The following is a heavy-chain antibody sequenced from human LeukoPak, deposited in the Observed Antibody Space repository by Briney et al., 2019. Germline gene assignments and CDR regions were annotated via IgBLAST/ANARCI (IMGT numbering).Heavy chain of an antibody. Sequence: GGSLRLSCAASGFTFSSYAMNWVRQAPGKGLEWVSAISDSGGGTYYADSVKGRFTISRDNSKNTLNLQMNSLRDEDTAVYYCVRDQFFSFDYWGQGTLVTVSS. CDR2: ISDSGGGT. CDR1: GFTFSSYA. J-gene: IGHJ4*02. CDR3: VRDQFFSFDY. D-gene: IGHD3-3*01. V-gene: IGHV3-23*01.